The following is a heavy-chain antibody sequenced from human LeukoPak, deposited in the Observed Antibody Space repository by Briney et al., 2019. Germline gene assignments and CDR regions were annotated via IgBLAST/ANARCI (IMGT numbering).Heavy chain of an antibody. J-gene: IGHJ4*02. D-gene: IGHD3-22*01. Sequence: SQTLSLTXTVSGGSISSGSYYWSWIRQPAGKGLEWIGRIYTSGSTNYNPSLKSRVTISVDTSKNQFSLKLSSVTAADTAVYYCARSSGYYLYYFDYWRQGTVVSVSS. CDR2: IYTSGST. CDR1: GGSISSGSYY. V-gene: IGHV4-61*02. CDR3: ARSSGYYLYYFDY.